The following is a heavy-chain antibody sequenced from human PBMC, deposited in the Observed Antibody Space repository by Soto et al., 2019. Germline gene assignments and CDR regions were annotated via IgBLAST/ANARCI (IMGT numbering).Heavy chain of an antibody. CDR3: ARGSQLERDAFDI. D-gene: IGHD1-1*01. J-gene: IGHJ3*02. CDR1: GVSISSGGYY. V-gene: IGHV4-31*03. CDR2: IYYTGST. Sequence: QVQLQESGPGLVKPSQTLSRTCTVSGVSISSGGYYWSWIRQHPGKGLEWIGYIYYTGSTYYNPSLKSRVTMSLDTSKNQFSLKLSSVPVADTAVYYCARGSQLERDAFDIWGQGTMVTVSS.